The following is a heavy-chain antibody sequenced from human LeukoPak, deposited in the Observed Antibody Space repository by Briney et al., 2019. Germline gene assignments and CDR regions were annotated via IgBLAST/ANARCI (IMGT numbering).Heavy chain of an antibody. D-gene: IGHD3-10*01. CDR1: GGTLSSYA. V-gene: IGHV1-69*06. J-gene: IGHJ6*03. CDR2: IITIFGTA. CDR3: ATEVNSYYYYYMDV. Sequence: SVKVSCMASGGTLSSYAISWVRQAPGQGLEWMGGIITIFGTANYAQKFQGRVTITADKSTSTAYMELSSLRSEDTAVYYCATEVNSYYYYYMDVWGKGTTVTVSS.